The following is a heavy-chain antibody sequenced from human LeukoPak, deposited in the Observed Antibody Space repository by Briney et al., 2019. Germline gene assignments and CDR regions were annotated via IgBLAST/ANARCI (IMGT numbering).Heavy chain of an antibody. CDR3: ARAVYSSSSSGMDY. Sequence: SETLSLTCAVYGGSFSGYYWGWIRQPPGKGLEWIGEINHSGSTNYNPSLKSRVTISVDTSKNQFSLKLSSVTAADTAVYYCARAVYSSSSSGMDYWGQGTLVTVSS. D-gene: IGHD6-6*01. J-gene: IGHJ4*02. V-gene: IGHV4-34*01. CDR2: INHSGST. CDR1: GGSFSGYY.